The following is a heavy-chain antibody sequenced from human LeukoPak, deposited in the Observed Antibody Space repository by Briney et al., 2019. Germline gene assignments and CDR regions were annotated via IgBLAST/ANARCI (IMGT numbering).Heavy chain of an antibody. Sequence: PSQTLSLTGAASGGSISSGGYSWSWIRQPPGKGLEWIGYIYHSGSTYYNPSLKSRVTISVDRSKNQFSLKLSSVTSADTAVYYCAKGYCSGGSCYSGAFDIWGQETMVTVSS. V-gene: IGHV4-30-2*01. CDR1: GGSISSGGYS. CDR2: IYHSGST. J-gene: IGHJ3*02. D-gene: IGHD2-15*01. CDR3: AKGYCSGGSCYSGAFDI.